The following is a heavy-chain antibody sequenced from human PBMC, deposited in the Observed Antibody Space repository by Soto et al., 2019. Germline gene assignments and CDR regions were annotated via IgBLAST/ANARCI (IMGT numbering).Heavy chain of an antibody. CDR3: ARGSVRFLEWLKTGYYMDV. D-gene: IGHD3-3*01. Sequence: QLQLQESGPGLVKPSETLSLTCTVSVGSISSSSYYWGWIRQPPGKGLEWIGRIYYSGSAYYNPPLKSRPTISVDTSKNQFSLKLSSVTAADTAVYYCARGSVRFLEWLKTGYYMDVWGKGTTVTVSS. V-gene: IGHV4-39*01. CDR1: VGSISSSSYY. J-gene: IGHJ6*03. CDR2: IYYSGSA.